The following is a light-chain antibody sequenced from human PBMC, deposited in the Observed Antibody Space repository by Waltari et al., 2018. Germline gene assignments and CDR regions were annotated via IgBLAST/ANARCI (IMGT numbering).Light chain of an antibody. CDR1: RSNIGSNY. Sequence: QPVLTQPPSASGTPGQRVTISCSGSRSNIGSNYVFWYQQVPGTAPILLIFRNNQRPSGVADRFSGSKSGTSASLAISGLRSEDEADYYCAAWDDSLSGWVFGAGTKLTV. CDR2: RNN. CDR3: AAWDDSLSGWV. J-gene: IGLJ3*02. V-gene: IGLV1-47*01.